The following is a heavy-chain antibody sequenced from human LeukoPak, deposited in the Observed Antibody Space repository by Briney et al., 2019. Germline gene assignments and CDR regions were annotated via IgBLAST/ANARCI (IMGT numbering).Heavy chain of an antibody. J-gene: IGHJ4*02. CDR3: ARGYYYDSSGYSFFDY. Sequence: GGSLRLSCAASGFTFSSYWMHWVRQAPGKGLVWVSRINSDGSSTSYADSVKGRFTISRDNAKNSLYLQMNSLRAEDTALYYCARGYYYDSSGYSFFDYWGQGTLVTVSS. D-gene: IGHD3-22*01. V-gene: IGHV3-74*01. CDR2: INSDGSST. CDR1: GFTFSSYW.